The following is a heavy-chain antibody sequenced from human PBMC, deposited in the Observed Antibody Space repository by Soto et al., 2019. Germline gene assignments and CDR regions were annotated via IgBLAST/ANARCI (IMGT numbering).Heavy chain of an antibody. Sequence: QVQLQESGPGLVKPSQTLSLTCTVSGGSISSGGYYWTWIRQHPGKGLEWIGYIYYSGSTYYNSSLKSRVTISVDTSKNQFSLKLSSVTAADTAVYYCARVWDSSGPNFDYWGQGTLVTVSS. D-gene: IGHD3-22*01. CDR2: IYYSGST. V-gene: IGHV4-31*03. CDR1: GGSISSGGYY. CDR3: ARVWDSSGPNFDY. J-gene: IGHJ4*02.